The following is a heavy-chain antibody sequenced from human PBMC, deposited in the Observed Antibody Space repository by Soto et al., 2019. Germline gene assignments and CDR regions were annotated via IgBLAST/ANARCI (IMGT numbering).Heavy chain of an antibody. CDR2: ISGSGGST. D-gene: IGHD3-22*01. Sequence: GGSLRLSCAASGFTFSSYAMSWVRQAPGKGLEWVSAISGSGGSTYYADSVKGRFTISRDNSKNTLYLQMNGLRAEDTAVYYCAKGTITMIVVVTYLFDYWGQGTLVTVSS. CDR1: GFTFSSYA. J-gene: IGHJ4*02. V-gene: IGHV3-23*01. CDR3: AKGTITMIVVVTYLFDY.